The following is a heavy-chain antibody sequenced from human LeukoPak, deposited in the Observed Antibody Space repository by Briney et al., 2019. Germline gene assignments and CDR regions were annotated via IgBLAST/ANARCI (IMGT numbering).Heavy chain of an antibody. CDR3: AREPRFLEWSRNIY. V-gene: IGHV4-34*01. D-gene: IGHD3-3*01. J-gene: IGHJ4*02. CDR2: INHSGST. Sequence: SETLSLTCAVYGGSFSGYYWSWIRQPPGKGLEWIGEINHSGSTNYNPSLKSRVTISVDTSKNQFSLKLSSVTAADTAVYYCAREPRFLEWSRNIYWGLGTLVTVSS. CDR1: GGSFSGYY.